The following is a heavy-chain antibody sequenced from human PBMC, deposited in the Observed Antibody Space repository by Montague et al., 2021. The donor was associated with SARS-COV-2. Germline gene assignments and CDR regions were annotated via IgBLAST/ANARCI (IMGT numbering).Heavy chain of an antibody. CDR3: ARDSVDGLDY. CDR1: GFTFSRHD. Sequence: SLRLSCAASGFTFSRHDMYWIRQATGKGLEWVSGIGAGGDTYYAASVKGRSSISRENDKNFLYLQINSLRAGDTAVYYCARDSVDGLDYWGQGILVTVSS. CDR2: IGAGGDT. V-gene: IGHV3-13*01. J-gene: IGHJ4*02. D-gene: IGHD5-24*01.